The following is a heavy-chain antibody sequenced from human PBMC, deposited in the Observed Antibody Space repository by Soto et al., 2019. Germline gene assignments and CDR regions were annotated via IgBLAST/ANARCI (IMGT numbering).Heavy chain of an antibody. V-gene: IGHV4-34*01. Sequence: SETLSLTCAVYGESFSADIWTWIRQTPGKGLQWIGQINHSGSASYNPSLKGRVTISVHTSNSQFSLELSSVTAADTAVYYCARGLITGSHYSGGWYYFDSWGQGTQVTVSS. D-gene: IGHD6-19*01. CDR1: GESFSADI. J-gene: IGHJ4*02. CDR2: INHSGSA. CDR3: ARGLITGSHYSGGWYYFDS.